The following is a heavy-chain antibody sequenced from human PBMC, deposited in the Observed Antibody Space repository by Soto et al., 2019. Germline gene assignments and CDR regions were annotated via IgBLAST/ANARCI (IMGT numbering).Heavy chain of an antibody. CDR2: TNHSGST. J-gene: IGHJ5*02. CDR3: ARGQRGYCSSTSCSNWFDP. V-gene: IGHV4-34*01. D-gene: IGHD2-2*01. CDR1: GGSFSGYY. Sequence: PSETLSLTCAVYGGSFSGYYWSWIRQPPGKGLEWIGETNHSGSTNYNPSLKSRVTISVDTSKNQFSLKLSSVTAADTAVYYCARGQRGYCSSTSCSNWFDPWGQGTLVTVSS.